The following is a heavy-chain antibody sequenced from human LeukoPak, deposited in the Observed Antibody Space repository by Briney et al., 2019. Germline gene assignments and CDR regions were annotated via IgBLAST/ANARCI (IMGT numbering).Heavy chain of an antibody. D-gene: IGHD2-15*01. CDR3: AKDALGYCSGGSCSTRSWFDP. CDR1: GFTFSSYG. Sequence: PGGSLRLSCPASGFTFSSYGMHWVRQAPGKGLEWVAVISYDGSNKYYADSVKGRFTISRDNSKNTLYLQMNSLRAEDTAVYYCAKDALGYCSGGSCSTRSWFDPWGQGTLVTVSS. CDR2: ISYDGSNK. V-gene: IGHV3-30*18. J-gene: IGHJ5*02.